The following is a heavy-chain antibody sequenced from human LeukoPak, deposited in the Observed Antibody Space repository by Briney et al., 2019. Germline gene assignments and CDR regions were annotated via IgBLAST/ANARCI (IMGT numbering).Heavy chain of an antibody. CDR3: ARDQRYSYGFIFGYFDY. CDR1: GDSVSSNSAA. CDR2: TYYRSKWYN. J-gene: IGHJ4*02. D-gene: IGHD5-18*01. V-gene: IGHV6-1*01. Sequence: SQTLPLTCAISGDSVSSNSAAWNWIRQSPSRGLEWLGRTYYRSKWYNDYAVSVKSRITINPDTSKNQFSLQLNSVTPEDTAVYYCARDQRYSYGFIFGYFDYWGQGTLVTVSS.